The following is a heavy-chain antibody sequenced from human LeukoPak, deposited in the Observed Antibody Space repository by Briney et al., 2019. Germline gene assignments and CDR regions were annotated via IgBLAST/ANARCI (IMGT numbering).Heavy chain of an antibody. CDR3: ARDSYMVGATSAKGGY. CDR2: ISAYNGNT. D-gene: IGHD1-26*01. Sequence: ASVKVSCKASGYTFTSYGISWVRQAPGQGFEWMGWISAYNGNTNYAQKLQGRVTMTTDTSTSTAYMELRSLRSDDTAVYYCARDSYMVGATSAKGGYWGQGTLVTVSS. J-gene: IGHJ4*02. CDR1: GYTFTSYG. V-gene: IGHV1-18*01.